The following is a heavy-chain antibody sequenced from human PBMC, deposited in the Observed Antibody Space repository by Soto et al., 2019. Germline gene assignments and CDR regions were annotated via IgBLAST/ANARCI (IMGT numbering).Heavy chain of an antibody. CDR1: GGSISSSSYY. Sequence: SETLSLTCTVSGGSISSSSYYWGWIRQPPGKGLEWIGSIYYSGSTYYNPSLKSRVTISVDTSKNQFSLKLSSVTAADTAVYYCARLPIGMTTVSYFDYWGQGTLVTVSS. CDR3: ARLPIGMTTVSYFDY. J-gene: IGHJ4*02. V-gene: IGHV4-39*01. CDR2: IYYSGST. D-gene: IGHD4-17*01.